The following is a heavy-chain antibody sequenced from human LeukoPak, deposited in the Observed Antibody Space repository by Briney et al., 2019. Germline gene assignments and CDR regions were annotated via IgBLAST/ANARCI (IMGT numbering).Heavy chain of an antibody. CDR3: ARGRDGYNYFDAFDI. V-gene: IGHV5-51*01. J-gene: IGHJ3*02. D-gene: IGHD5-24*01. Sequence: GESLKISCKGSGYSFTSYWIGWVRQMPGKGLEWMGIIYPDDSDTSYSPSFQGQVTISADKSISTAYLQWSSLKASDIAMYYCARGRDGYNYFDAFDIWGQGTMVTVSS. CDR2: IYPDDSDT. CDR1: GYSFTSYW.